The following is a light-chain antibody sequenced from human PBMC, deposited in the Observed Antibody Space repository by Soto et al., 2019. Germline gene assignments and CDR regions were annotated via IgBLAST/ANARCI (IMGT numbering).Light chain of an antibody. CDR2: AAS. Sequence: DIQMTQSPSSLSASVGDRVTITGRASQSIGKYLSWFQQTPGNAPKLLIYAASGLQSGVPSRFSGSGSGTDFTLTINSLQREDFATYYCQQTYNTPLTFGGGTKVDI. V-gene: IGKV1-39*01. CDR1: QSIGKY. J-gene: IGKJ4*01. CDR3: QQTYNTPLT.